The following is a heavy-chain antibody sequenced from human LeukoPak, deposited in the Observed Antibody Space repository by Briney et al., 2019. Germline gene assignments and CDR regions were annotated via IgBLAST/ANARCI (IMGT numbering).Heavy chain of an antibody. V-gene: IGHV4-59*08. D-gene: IGHD5-18*01. CDR2: LYYSGST. J-gene: IGHJ4*02. CDR3: ARQLWFDY. CDR1: GGSISSYY. Sequence: SETLSLTCTVSGGSISSYYWSWIRQPPGKGLEWIGYLYYSGSTNYNPSLKSRVTISVDTSKNQFSLKLSSVTAADTAVYYCARQLWFDYWGQGTLVTVSS.